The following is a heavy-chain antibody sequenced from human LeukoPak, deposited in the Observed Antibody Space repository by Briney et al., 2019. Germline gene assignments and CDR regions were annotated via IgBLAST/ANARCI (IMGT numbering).Heavy chain of an antibody. CDR1: GYTFTGYY. V-gene: IGHV1-2*06. CDR2: INPNSGGT. J-gene: IGHJ4*02. D-gene: IGHD3-22*01. Sequence: ASVKVSCKASGYTFTGYYMHWVRQAPGQGLEWMGRINPNSGGTNYAQKFQGRVTMTRDTSISTVYMELSSLRSEDTAVYYCARAKEYYYDSSGAPYDYWGQGTLVTVSS. CDR3: ARAKEYYYDSSGAPYDY.